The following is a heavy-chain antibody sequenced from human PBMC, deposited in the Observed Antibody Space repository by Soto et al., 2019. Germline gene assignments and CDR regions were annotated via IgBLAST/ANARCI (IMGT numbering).Heavy chain of an antibody. V-gene: IGHV1-2*04. J-gene: IGHJ6*03. CDR3: ARGGSIFGVVRSYYYYMDV. D-gene: IGHD3-3*01. CDR1: GYTFTGYY. CDR2: INPNSGGT. Sequence: ASVKVSCKASGYTFTGYYMHWVRQAPGQGLEWMGWINPNSGGTNYAQKFQGWVTMTRDTSISTAYMELSRLRSDDTAVYYCARGGSIFGVVRSYYYYMDVWGKGTTVTVSS.